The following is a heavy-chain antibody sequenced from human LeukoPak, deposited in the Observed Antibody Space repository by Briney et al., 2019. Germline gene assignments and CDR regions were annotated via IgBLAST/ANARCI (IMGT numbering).Heavy chain of an antibody. V-gene: IGHV2-5*01. D-gene: IGHD3-16*02. CDR3: ARVPYDYVRGSYRTNWFDP. CDR2: IYWNDDK. Sequence: SGPTLVKPTQTLTLTCTFSGFSLGTSGVGVGWIRQPPGKALEWLALIYWNDDKRYSPSLKSRLTITKDTSKNQVVLTMTNMDPVDTATYYCARVPYDYVRGSYRTNWFDPWGQGTLVTVSS. J-gene: IGHJ5*02. CDR1: GFSLGTSGVG.